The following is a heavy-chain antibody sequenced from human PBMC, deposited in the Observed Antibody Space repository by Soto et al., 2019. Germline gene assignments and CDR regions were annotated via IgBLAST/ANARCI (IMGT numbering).Heavy chain of an antibody. CDR2: IIPVTGTP. D-gene: IGHD6-6*01. J-gene: IGHJ6*02. Sequence: QVQLVQSGAEVKKPGSSVKVSCRASGGTFSSYVLSWVRQAPGQGLEWMGGIIPVTGTPKFAQKFQGRVTITANKSTTTVHMELSRLSSEDTAPYYCASHRTQVSRLVLAADYYYGMDVCGRGTTVIV. CDR3: ASHRTQVSRLVLAADYYYGMDV. CDR1: GGTFSSYV. V-gene: IGHV1-69*06.